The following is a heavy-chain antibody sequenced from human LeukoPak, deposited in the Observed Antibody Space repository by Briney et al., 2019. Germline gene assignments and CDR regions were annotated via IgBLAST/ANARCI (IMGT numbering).Heavy chain of an antibody. CDR3: VRDNGGEHL. CDR2: INNDGSST. CDR1: GYTFGSYW. V-gene: IGHV3-74*01. Sequence: GGSLRLSCAASGYTFGSYWMYWVRQVPGKGLVWVSRINNDGSSTIYADSVKGRFTISRDNAKNTLYLQMNSLRDDDTAVYYCVRDNGGEHLWGQGTLVTVSS. D-gene: IGHD3-16*01. J-gene: IGHJ4*02.